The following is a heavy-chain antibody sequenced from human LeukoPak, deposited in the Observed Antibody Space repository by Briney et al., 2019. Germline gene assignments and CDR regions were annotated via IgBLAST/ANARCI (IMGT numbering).Heavy chain of an antibody. CDR1: GGTFSSHA. CDR3: ARMGDGYNQYYFDY. CDR2: IIPIFGTA. J-gene: IGHJ4*02. V-gene: IGHV1-69*05. D-gene: IGHD5-24*01. Sequence: ASVKVSCKASGGTFSSHAISWVRQAPGRGLEWMGGIIPIFGTANYAQKFQGRVTITTDVSTSTAYMELSSLRSEDTAVYYCARMGDGYNQYYFDYWGQGTLVTVSS.